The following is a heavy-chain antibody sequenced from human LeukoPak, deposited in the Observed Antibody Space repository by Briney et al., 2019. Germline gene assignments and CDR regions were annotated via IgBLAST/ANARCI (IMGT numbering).Heavy chain of an antibody. Sequence: GGSLRLSCAASGFLFNTYGMHWVRQAPGKGLEWVAFIRYDGNNKYYADSVKGRFAISRDNSKNTLYLQMNSLRAEDTAVYYCAKLVGMDYDFWSGTVDYWGQGTLVTVSS. CDR3: AKLVGMDYDFWSGTVDY. D-gene: IGHD3-3*01. V-gene: IGHV3-30*02. J-gene: IGHJ4*02. CDR2: IRYDGNNK. CDR1: GFLFNTYG.